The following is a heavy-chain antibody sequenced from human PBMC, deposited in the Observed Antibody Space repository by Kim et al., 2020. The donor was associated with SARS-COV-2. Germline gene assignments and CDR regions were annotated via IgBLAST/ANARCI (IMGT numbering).Heavy chain of an antibody. CDR3: ARDRGGEYYYYYGMDV. V-gene: IGHV3-30*07. Sequence: SVKGRFTISRDNSKNTLYLQMNSLRAEDTAVYYCARDRGGEYYYYYGMDVWGQGTTVTVSS. J-gene: IGHJ6*02. D-gene: IGHD2-21*01.